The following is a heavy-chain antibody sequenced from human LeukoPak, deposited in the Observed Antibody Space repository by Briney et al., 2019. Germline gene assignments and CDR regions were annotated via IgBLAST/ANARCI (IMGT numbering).Heavy chain of an antibody. J-gene: IGHJ4*02. CDR2: IHPNSGGT. Sequence: GASVKVSCKASGGTFSSYAISWVRQAPGQGLEWMGWIHPNSGGTNYAQKFQGRVTMTRDTSISTAYMELSRLRSNDTAVYYCARAGYYYGSGSYYIFDYWGQGTLVTVSS. CDR1: GGTFSSYA. CDR3: ARAGYYYGSGSYYIFDY. D-gene: IGHD3-10*01. V-gene: IGHV1-2*02.